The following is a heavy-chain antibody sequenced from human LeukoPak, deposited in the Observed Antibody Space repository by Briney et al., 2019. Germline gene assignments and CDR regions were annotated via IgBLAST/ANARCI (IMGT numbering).Heavy chain of an antibody. D-gene: IGHD2-8*02. J-gene: IGHJ4*02. CDR3: ATYRQVLLPFES. Sequence: GGSLRLSCAASGFTFSTFAMIWVRQPPGKGLEWVSSIFPSGGEIHYADSVRGRFTISRDNSKSTLSPQMNSLRAEDTAIYYCATYRQVLLPFESWGQGTLVTVSS. CDR1: GFTFSTFA. CDR2: IFPSGGEI. V-gene: IGHV3-23*01.